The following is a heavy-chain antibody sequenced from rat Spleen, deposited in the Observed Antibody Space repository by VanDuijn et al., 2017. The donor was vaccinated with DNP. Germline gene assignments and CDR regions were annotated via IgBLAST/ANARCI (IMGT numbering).Heavy chain of an antibody. V-gene: IGHV5S13*01. CDR2: ISTGGGNT. D-gene: IGHD1-7*01. J-gene: IGHJ3*01. CDR1: GFTFSNYY. CDR3: ARQEYYGYPNWFAY. Sequence: EVQLVESGGGLVQPGRSLKLSCAASGFTFSNYYMAWVRQAPKKGLEWVASISTGGGNTYYRDSVKGRFTSSRDNAKNTQYLQMDSLRSEDTATYYCARQEYYGYPNWFAYWGQGTLVTVSS.